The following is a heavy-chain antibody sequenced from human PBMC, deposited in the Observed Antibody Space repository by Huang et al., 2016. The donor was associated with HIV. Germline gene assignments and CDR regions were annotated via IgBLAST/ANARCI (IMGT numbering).Heavy chain of an antibody. CDR3: AHIGRLGNYYMDV. V-gene: IGHV2-5*02. CDR1: GFSLNHKGVG. D-gene: IGHD7-27*01. Sequence: QITLKESGPTVIKPTQTLTLTYCFSGFSLNHKGVGVGWIRQPPGKALEWLVLIYWDDDKPFTPSLKNRITITKDTSKHLVVFTMTNLDPMDTGTYYCAHIGRLGNYYMDVWGKGTTVTVSS. J-gene: IGHJ6*03. CDR2: IYWDDDK.